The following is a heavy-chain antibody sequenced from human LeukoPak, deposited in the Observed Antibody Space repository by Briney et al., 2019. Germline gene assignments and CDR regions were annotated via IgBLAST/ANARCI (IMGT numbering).Heavy chain of an antibody. CDR2: IYTSGST. D-gene: IGHD6-6*01. Sequence: SETLSLTCTVSSGSLGSYYWDWLRQPAGKGLEWIGHIYTSGSTNYHPSLKSRVTMSVDTSKNQFSLKLNSVTAADTAFYYCAREYSSSYGKALDYWGQGTLATVSS. CDR1: SGSLGSYY. J-gene: IGHJ4*02. V-gene: IGHV4-4*07. CDR3: AREYSSSYGKALDY.